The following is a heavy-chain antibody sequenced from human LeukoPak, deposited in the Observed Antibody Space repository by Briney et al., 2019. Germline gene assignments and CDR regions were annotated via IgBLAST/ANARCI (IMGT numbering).Heavy chain of an antibody. D-gene: IGHD1/OR15-1a*01. J-gene: IGHJ3*02. CDR2: IIPIFGTA. Sequence: GASVKVSCKASGGTFSSYAISWVRQAPGQGLEWMGGIIPIFGTANYAQKFQGRVTITTDESTSTAYMELSSLRSEDTAVYYCARGEHDPAAFDIWGQGTMVTVSS. V-gene: IGHV1-69*05. CDR3: ARGEHDPAAFDI. CDR1: GGTFSSYA.